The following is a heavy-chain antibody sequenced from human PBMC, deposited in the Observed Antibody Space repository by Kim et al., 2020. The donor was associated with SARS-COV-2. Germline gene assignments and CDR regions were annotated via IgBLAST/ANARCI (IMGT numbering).Heavy chain of an antibody. Sequence: SETLSLTCTVSGGSISSYYWSWIRQPPGKGLEWIGYIYYSGSTNYNPSLKSRVTISVDTSKNQFSLKLSSVTAADTAVYYCARVNRGNGFDYWGQGTLVTVSS. CDR3: ARVNRGNGFDY. D-gene: IGHD2-15*01. J-gene: IGHJ4*02. CDR1: GGSISSYY. V-gene: IGHV4-59*01. CDR2: IYYSGST.